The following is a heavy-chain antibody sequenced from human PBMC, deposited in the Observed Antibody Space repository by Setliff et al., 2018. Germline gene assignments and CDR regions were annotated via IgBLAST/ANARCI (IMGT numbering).Heavy chain of an antibody. V-gene: IGHV1-18*01. CDR3: ARDRRNIVVAVVNAAFDI. D-gene: IGHD2-15*01. CDR2: ISAYNGDT. CDR1: SYTFSSYG. J-gene: IGHJ3*02. Sequence: GASVKVSCKASSYTFSSYGISWVRQAPGQGLEWMGWISAYNGDTNYAQNLQGRVTMTTDTSTSTAYMELRSLRSDDTAVYYCARDRRNIVVAVVNAAFDIWGQGKMVTVSS.